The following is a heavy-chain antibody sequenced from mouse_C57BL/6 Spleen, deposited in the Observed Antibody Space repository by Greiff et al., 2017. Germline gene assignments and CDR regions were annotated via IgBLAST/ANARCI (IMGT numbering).Heavy chain of an antibody. D-gene: IGHD1-1*01. Sequence: EVKLEESGPGLVKPSQSLSLTCSVTGYSITSGYYWNWIRQFPGNKLEWMGYISYDGSNNYNPSLKNRISITRDTSKNQFFLKLNSVTTEDTATYYCASTVPFDYWGQGTTLTVSS. CDR2: ISYDGSN. CDR3: ASTVPFDY. J-gene: IGHJ2*01. V-gene: IGHV3-6*01. CDR1: GYSITSGYY.